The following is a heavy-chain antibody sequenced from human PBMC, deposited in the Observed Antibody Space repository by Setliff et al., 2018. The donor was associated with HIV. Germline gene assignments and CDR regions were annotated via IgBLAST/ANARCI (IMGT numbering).Heavy chain of an antibody. D-gene: IGHD3-3*02. CDR2: MNPNSGNR. Sequence: ASVKVSCKTSGYTFSSYDINWVRQATGRGLEWMGWMNPNSGNRGYAQKFQGRVTMTRNTSISTAYMELSSLRSEDTAVYYCARDLAGTYAGGWFDPWGQGTLVTVSS. CDR1: GYTFSSYD. CDR3: ARDLAGTYAGGWFDP. J-gene: IGHJ5*02. V-gene: IGHV1-8*02.